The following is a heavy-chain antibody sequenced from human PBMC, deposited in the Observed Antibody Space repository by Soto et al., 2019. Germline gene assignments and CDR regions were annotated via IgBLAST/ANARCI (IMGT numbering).Heavy chain of an antibody. V-gene: IGHV3-30*18. CDR2: ISNDGSIQ. Sequence: QVQLMESGGSVLQPGRSLRLSCAASGFTFSSYGMHWVRQAPGKGLEWVTIISNDGSIQYYGDSVKGRFTVSRDNSKNTLFLEMNSLTAEDTATCYCAKDRRDSSGTCSRCFGMDVWGQGTTVTVSS. J-gene: IGHJ6*02. CDR1: GFTFSSYG. D-gene: IGHD3-22*01. CDR3: AKDRRDSSGTCSRCFGMDV.